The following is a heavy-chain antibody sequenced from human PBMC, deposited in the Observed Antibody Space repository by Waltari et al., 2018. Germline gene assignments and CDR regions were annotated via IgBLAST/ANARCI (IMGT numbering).Heavy chain of an antibody. CDR2: INHSGST. CDR1: GGSFSGYY. J-gene: IGHJ5*02. D-gene: IGHD2-15*01. V-gene: IGHV4-34*01. Sequence: VQLQQWGAGLLKPSETLSLTCAVYGGSFSGYYWSWIRQPPGKGLEWIGEINHSGSTNYNPSLKSRVTISVDTSKNQFSLKLSSVTAADTAVYYCARGLYCSGGSCYSVRWFDPWGQGTLVTVSS. CDR3: ARGLYCSGGSCYSVRWFDP.